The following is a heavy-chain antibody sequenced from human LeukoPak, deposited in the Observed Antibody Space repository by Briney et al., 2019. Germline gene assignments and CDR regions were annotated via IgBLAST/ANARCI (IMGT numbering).Heavy chain of an antibody. J-gene: IGHJ4*02. D-gene: IGHD3-3*01. V-gene: IGHV3-20*04. CDR1: GFTFADYG. CDR2: INWNGGST. Sequence: GGSLRLSCAASGFTFADYGMSWVRQAPGKGLEWVSGINWNGGSTGYVDSVKGRFTISRDNAKKSLYLQMSNLRAEDTALYYCAKWANYDFWSGYFDSWGQGTLAMVSS. CDR3: AKWANYDFWSGYFDS.